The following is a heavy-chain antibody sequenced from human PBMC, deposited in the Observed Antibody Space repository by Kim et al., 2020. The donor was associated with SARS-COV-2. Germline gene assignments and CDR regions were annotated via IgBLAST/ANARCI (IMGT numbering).Heavy chain of an antibody. CDR3: AKVSGEQWLASYWYFDL. V-gene: IGHV3-23*03. D-gene: IGHD6-19*01. CDR1: GFTFSSYA. CDR2: IYSGGSST. J-gene: IGHJ2*01. Sequence: GGSLRLSCAASGFTFSSYAMSWVRQAPGKGLEWVSVIYSGGSSTYYADSVKGRFTISRDNSKNTLYLQMNSLRAEDTAVYYCAKVSGEQWLASYWYFDLWGRGTLVTVSS.